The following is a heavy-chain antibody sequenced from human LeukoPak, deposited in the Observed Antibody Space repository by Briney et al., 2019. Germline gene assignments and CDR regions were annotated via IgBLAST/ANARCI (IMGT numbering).Heavy chain of an antibody. CDR2: ISSSSSTI. V-gene: IGHV3-48*01. D-gene: IGHD3-22*01. CDR3: ARVPPGTMIVHFFDY. J-gene: IGHJ4*02. Sequence: GGSLRLSCAASGFTFSSYSMNWVRQAPGKGLEWVSYISSSSSTIYYADSVKGRFTISRDNAKNSLYLQMNSLRAEDRAVYYCARVPPGTMIVHFFDYWGRGTLVTVSS. CDR1: GFTFSSYS.